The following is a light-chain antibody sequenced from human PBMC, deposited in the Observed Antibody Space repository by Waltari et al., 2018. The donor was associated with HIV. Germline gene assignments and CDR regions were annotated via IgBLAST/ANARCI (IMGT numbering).Light chain of an antibody. CDR2: DVT. J-gene: IGLJ1*01. CDR1: RRDVGTYDY. CDR3: CSFAGSNFV. Sequence: QSALTQPASVSGSPGQALTIPCTGSRRDVGTYDYISWYQQHPGTAPKLIISDVTERPSGISNRFSGSKSGTTASLTISGLQAEDEAEYFCCSFAGSNFVFGSGTKVTVL. V-gene: IGLV2-23*02.